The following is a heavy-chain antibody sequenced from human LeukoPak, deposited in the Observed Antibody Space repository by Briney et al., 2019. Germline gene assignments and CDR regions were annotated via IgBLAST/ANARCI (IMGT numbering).Heavy chain of an antibody. J-gene: IGHJ4*02. D-gene: IGHD3-16*01. CDR1: GFRFSSYW. CDR2: TKQDGSEK. CDR3: ARDGGPFDY. V-gene: IGHV3-7*01. Sequence: PGGSLRLSCAVSGFRFSSYWMSWVRQAPGKVLEWVANTKQDGSEKYYVDSVKGRFTISRDNAKNSLYLQMNRLRAEDTAVYYCARDGGPFDYWGQGTLVTVSS.